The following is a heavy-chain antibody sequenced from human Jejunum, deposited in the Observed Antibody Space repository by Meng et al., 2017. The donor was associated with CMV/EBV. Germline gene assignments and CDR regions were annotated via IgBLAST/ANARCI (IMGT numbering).Heavy chain of an antibody. D-gene: IGHD2-2*03. Sequence: CTVSGGSITSGGYYWSWIRQHPGKGLEWIGYKYYSGTPYVNPSLKTRVTMSADTSKNQLSLRLSSVTAADTAVYYCARVGYGEGFDYWGQGILVTVSS. V-gene: IGHV4-31*03. CDR3: ARVGYGEGFDY. CDR2: KYYSGTP. CDR1: GGSITSGGYY. J-gene: IGHJ4*02.